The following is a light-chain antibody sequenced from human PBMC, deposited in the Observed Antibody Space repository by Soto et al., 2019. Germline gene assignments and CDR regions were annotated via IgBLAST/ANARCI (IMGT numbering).Light chain of an antibody. V-gene: IGLV2-8*01. Sequence: QSALTQPPSASGSPGQSATISCTGTRNDIGAYEFVSWYQHHPGKAPKLIIYEVVQRPSGVPDRFSGSKSGNTASLTVSGLQAADEADYYCKSYAGSNTYVFGTGTKVTVL. J-gene: IGLJ1*01. CDR2: EVV. CDR3: KSYAGSNTYV. CDR1: RNDIGAYEF.